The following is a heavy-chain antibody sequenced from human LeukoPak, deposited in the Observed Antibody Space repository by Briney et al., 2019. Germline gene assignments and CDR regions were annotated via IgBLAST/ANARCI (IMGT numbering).Heavy chain of an antibody. Sequence: GGSLRLSCAASGFTFSSYAMSWVRQAPGKGQEWVSAISGSGGSTYYADSVEGRFTISRDNSKNTLYLQMNSLRAEDTAVYYCARRAGAYSHPYDYWGQGTLVTVSS. V-gene: IGHV3-23*01. CDR2: ISGSGGST. J-gene: IGHJ4*02. CDR3: ARRAGAYSHPYDY. D-gene: IGHD4/OR15-4a*01. CDR1: GFTFSSYA.